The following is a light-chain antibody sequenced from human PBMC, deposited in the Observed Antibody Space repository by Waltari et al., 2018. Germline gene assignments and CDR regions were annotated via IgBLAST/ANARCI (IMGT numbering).Light chain of an antibody. CDR1: WSTLGAGFD. V-gene: IGLV1-40*01. CDR3: QSYDTSLGVV. Sequence: QSVLTQPPSVSGAPGPRVTISCTGRWSTLGAGFDVPWYQQLPGKAPTLLVYGVNTRPPGVPDRFFGSKSGTSASLAIPGLQPEDEADYYCQSYDTSLGVVFGGGTKLTVL. J-gene: IGLJ2*01. CDR2: GVN.